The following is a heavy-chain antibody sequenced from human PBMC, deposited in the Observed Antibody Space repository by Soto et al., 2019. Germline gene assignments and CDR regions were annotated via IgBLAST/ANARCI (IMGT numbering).Heavy chain of an antibody. CDR2: ISAYNGNT. Sequence: ASVKVSCKASGYTFTSYGISWVRQAPGQGLEWMGWISAYNGNTNYAQKLQGRVTMTTDTSTSTAYMELRSLRSDDTAVYYCAKDSPTRSAFDIWGQGTMVTVPS. J-gene: IGHJ3*02. CDR1: GYTFTSYG. CDR3: AKDSPTRSAFDI. V-gene: IGHV1-18*01.